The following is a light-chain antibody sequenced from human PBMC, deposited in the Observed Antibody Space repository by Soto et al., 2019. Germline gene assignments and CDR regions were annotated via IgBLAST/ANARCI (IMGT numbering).Light chain of an antibody. CDR2: EVS. CDR1: SSDVGGYDY. Sequence: QSVLTQPASVSWSPGHSITIACTGTSSDVGGYDYVSWYQQHPGKAPKLMIYEVSNRPSGVSNRFSGSKSGSTASLTISGLQAEEEADYYCSSYTSSSNYVFGTGTKVTVL. J-gene: IGLJ1*01. V-gene: IGLV2-14*01. CDR3: SSYTSSSNYV.